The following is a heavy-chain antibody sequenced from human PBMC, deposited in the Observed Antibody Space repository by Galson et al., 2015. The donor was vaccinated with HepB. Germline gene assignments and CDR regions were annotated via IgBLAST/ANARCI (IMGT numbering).Heavy chain of an antibody. CDR3: AKDMVGATTSAFDI. Sequence: SLRLSCAASGFTFDDYAMHWVRQAPGKGLEWVSGISWNSGSIGYADSVKGRFATSRDNAKNSLYLQMNSLRAEDTALYYCAKDMVGATTSAFDIWGQGTMVTVSS. D-gene: IGHD1-26*01. CDR1: GFTFDDYA. J-gene: IGHJ3*02. CDR2: ISWNSGSI. V-gene: IGHV3-9*01.